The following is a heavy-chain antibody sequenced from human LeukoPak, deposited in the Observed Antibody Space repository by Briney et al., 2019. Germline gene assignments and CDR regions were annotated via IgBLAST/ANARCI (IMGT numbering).Heavy chain of an antibody. J-gene: IGHJ4*02. CDR3: ARSESREVWFGELLPIYFDY. CDR2: INAGNGNT. D-gene: IGHD3-10*01. CDR1: GYTFTSYA. Sequence: ASVKVSCKASGYTFTSYAMHWVRQAPGQRLEWMGWINAGNGNTKYSQKFQGRVTITRDTSASTAYMELSSLRSEDTAVYYCARSESREVWFGELLPIYFDYWGQGTLVTVSS. V-gene: IGHV1-3*01.